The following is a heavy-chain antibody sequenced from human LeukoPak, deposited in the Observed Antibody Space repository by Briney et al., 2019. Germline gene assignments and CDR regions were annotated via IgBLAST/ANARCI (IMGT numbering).Heavy chain of an antibody. CDR2: ISSSSTTI. V-gene: IGHV3-48*03. J-gene: IGHJ4*02. CDR3: ARDIGASNNFDY. D-gene: IGHD6-13*01. Sequence: GGSLRLSCAASGFTFSSYEMNWVRQAPGKGLEWVSYISSSSTTIYYADSVRGRFTISRDNAKNSLYLQMRSLRAEETAVYYCARDIGASNNFDYWGQGTLVTVSS. CDR1: GFTFSSYE.